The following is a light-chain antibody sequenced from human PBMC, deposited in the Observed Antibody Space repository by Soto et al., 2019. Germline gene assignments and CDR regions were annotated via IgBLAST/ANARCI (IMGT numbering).Light chain of an antibody. Sequence: DIQMTQSPSSLSASVGDRVTITCRTSQSISKSLSWYQQKPGKAPKLLIYDASSLQPGDPSRFSGSGSGTEFTLTISGLIPEDFASYYCQQTYSSLTWTFGQGTKVEIK. CDR1: QSISKS. J-gene: IGKJ1*01. CDR2: DAS. V-gene: IGKV1-39*01. CDR3: QQTYSSLTWT.